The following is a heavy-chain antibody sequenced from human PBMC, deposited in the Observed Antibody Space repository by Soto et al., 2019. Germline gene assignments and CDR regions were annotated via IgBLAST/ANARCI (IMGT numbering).Heavy chain of an antibody. CDR2: LSASGDST. CDR3: AKAGTHSYFDY. CDR1: GFTFSIYA. D-gene: IGHD1-1*01. J-gene: IGHJ4*02. Sequence: EVQLLESGGGLVQPGGSLRLSCAASGFTFSIYAMNWVRQAPGKGLEWVSALSASGDSTYYADSVKGRFTISRDNSKITLYLQTNSLRAEDTAVYYCAKAGTHSYFDYWGQGTLVTVSS. V-gene: IGHV3-23*01.